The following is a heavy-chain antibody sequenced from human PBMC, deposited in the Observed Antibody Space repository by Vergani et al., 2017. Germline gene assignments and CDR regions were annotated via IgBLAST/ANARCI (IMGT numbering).Heavy chain of an antibody. Sequence: QVQLVQSGAEVKKPGSSVKVSCKASGGTFSSYAISWVRQAPGQGLEWMGGIIPIFGAANYAQKFQGRVTITADESTSTAYMELSSLRSEDTAMYYCARDGSGNWGPDAFDIWGQGTMVTVSS. CDR3: ARDGSGNWGPDAFDI. D-gene: IGHD7-27*01. CDR1: GGTFSSYA. V-gene: IGHV1-69*01. CDR2: IIPIFGAA. J-gene: IGHJ3*02.